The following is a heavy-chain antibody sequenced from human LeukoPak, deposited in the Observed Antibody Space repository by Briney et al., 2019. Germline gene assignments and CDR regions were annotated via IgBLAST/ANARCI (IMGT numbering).Heavy chain of an antibody. CDR3: ARDTRLRFLNLYCSSTSCQYDY. V-gene: IGHV1-18*01. D-gene: IGHD2-2*01. J-gene: IGHJ4*02. CDR2: ISAYNGNT. Sequence: ASVKVSCKASGYTFTGYGISWVRQAPGQGLEWMGWISAYNGNTNYAQKLQGRVTMTTDTSTSTAYMELRSLRSDDTAVYYCARDTRLRFLNLYCSSTSCQYDYWGQGTLVTVSS. CDR1: GYTFTGYG.